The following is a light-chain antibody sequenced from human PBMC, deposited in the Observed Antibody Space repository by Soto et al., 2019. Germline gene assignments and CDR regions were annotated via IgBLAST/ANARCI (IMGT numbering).Light chain of an antibody. J-gene: IGLJ1*01. Sequence: QSVLTQPPSASATPGQRVTISCSGSNSNIGTNTVSWYQQLPGTAPRLLIYTNNQRPSGVPQRFSGSKTGTSASLAIGGLQSEDGADYYCAAWDDSLGAYVFGTGTKV. CDR2: TNN. CDR1: NSNIGTNT. V-gene: IGLV1-44*01. CDR3: AAWDDSLGAYV.